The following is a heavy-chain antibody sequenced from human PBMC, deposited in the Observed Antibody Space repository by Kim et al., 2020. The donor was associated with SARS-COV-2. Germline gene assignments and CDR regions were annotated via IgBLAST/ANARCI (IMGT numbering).Heavy chain of an antibody. V-gene: IGHV3-30*02. CDR3: AKGRSPSNYYYYYGMDV. J-gene: IGHJ6*02. Sequence: VKGRFTISRDNSKNTLYLQMNSLRAEDTAVYYCAKGRSPSNYYYYYGMDVWGQGTTVTVSS.